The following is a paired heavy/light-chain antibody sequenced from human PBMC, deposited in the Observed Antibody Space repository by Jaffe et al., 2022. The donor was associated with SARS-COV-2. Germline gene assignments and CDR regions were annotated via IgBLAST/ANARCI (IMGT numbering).Heavy chain of an antibody. D-gene: IGHD3-9*01. CDR3: ARAASYYDILTGYYSSWFDP. J-gene: IGHJ5*02. CDR2: INHSGST. Sequence: QVQLQQWGAGLLKPSETLSLTCAVYGGSFSGYYWSWIRQPPGKGLEWIGEINHSGSTNYNPSLKSRVTISVDTSKNQFSLKLSSVTAADTAVYYCARAASYYDILTGYYSSWFDPWGQGTLVTVSS. CDR1: GGSFSGYY. V-gene: IGHV4-34*01.
Light chain of an antibody. V-gene: IGLV3-19*01. CDR1: SLRSYY. J-gene: IGLJ1*01. CDR2: GKN. Sequence: SSELTQDPAVSVALGQTVRITCQGDSLRSYYASWYQQKPGQAPVLVIYGKNNRPSGIPDRFSGSSSGNTASLTITGAQAEDEADYYCNSRDSSGNHPPYVFGTGTKVTVL. CDR3: NSRDSSGNHPPYV.